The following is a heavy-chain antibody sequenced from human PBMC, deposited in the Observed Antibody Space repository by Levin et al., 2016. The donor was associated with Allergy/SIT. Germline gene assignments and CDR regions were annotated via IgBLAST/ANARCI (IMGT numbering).Heavy chain of an antibody. D-gene: IGHD5-12*01. CDR3: AKDPSYEALYYYYGMDV. J-gene: IGHJ6*02. Sequence: GESLKISCAASGFTFSSYGMHWVRQAPGKGLEWVAVISYDGSNKYYADSVKGRFTISRDNSKNTLYLQMNSLRAEDTAVYYCAKDPSYEALYYYYGMDVWGQGTTVTVSS. CDR2: ISYDGSNK. V-gene: IGHV3-30*18. CDR1: GFTFSSYG.